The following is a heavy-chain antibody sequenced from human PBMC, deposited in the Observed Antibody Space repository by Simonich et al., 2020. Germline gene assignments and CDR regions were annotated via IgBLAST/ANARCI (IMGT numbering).Heavy chain of an antibody. V-gene: IGHV1-2*02. D-gene: IGHD7-27*01. J-gene: IGHJ3*02. CDR3: ARGRLTGDKGAFDI. CDR2: INPKSGGT. Sequence: QVQLVQSGAEVKKPGASVKVSCKASGYTFTGYYMHWVRQASGQGLEWMGCINPKSGGTNNAQKCQGRVTMTRDTSISTAYMELSRLRSDDTAVYYCARGRLTGDKGAFDIWGQGTMVTVSS. CDR1: GYTFTGYY.